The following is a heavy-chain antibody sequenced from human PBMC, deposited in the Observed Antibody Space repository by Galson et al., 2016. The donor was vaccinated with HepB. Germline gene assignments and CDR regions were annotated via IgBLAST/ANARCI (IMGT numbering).Heavy chain of an antibody. CDR2: ISQTSPTT. J-gene: IGHJ4*02. V-gene: IGHV3-48*02. Sequence: LRLSCAVSGFTFSNYGMSWARLAPGRGLEWISFISQTSPTTHYADSLRGRFTTSRDNAKNSLYLQMNSLREEDTAVYFCAREYYGRLEQWGQGTLVTVSS. CDR3: AREYYGRLEQ. D-gene: IGHD2-21*01. CDR1: GFTFSNYG.